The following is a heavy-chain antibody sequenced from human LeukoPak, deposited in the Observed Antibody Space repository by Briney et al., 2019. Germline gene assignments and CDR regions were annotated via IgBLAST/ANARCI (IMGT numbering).Heavy chain of an antibody. V-gene: IGHV3-53*01. CDR2: IYSGGST. CDR3: AKDLARIGARQSDY. CDR1: GFTVSSNY. Sequence: GSLRLSCAASGFTVSSNYMSWVRQAPGKGLEWVSVIYSGGSTYYADSVKGRFTISRDNSKNTLYLQMNSLRAEDTALYYCAKDLARIGARQSDYWGQGTLVTVSS. J-gene: IGHJ4*02. D-gene: IGHD6-6*01.